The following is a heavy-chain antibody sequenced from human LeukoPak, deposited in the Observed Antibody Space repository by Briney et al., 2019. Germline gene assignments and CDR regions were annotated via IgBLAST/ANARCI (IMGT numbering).Heavy chain of an antibody. CDR2: ISGSGTGT. J-gene: IGHJ4*02. Sequence: GGSLSLSCSASGFTFSSYSMHWVRRASGKGLQYVSAISGSGTGTFYSDSVKGRFTISRDNSKNTLYLQMSSLRAEDTAVYYCVKGSGSGWYGHWGQGTLVAVSS. D-gene: IGHD6-19*01. CDR1: GFTFSSYS. CDR3: VKGSGSGWYGH. V-gene: IGHV3-64D*06.